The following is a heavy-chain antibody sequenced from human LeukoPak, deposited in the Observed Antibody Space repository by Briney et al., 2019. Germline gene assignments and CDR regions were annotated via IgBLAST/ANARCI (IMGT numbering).Heavy chain of an antibody. CDR1: GYTFTSYY. V-gene: IGHV1-2*02. Sequence: ASVKVSCKASGYTFTSYYIHWVRQAPGQGLEWMGWISPKSGGTNYAPKFQGRVTMTRDTSISTHYMDLSRLRSDDTAVYYCARGSWHDYWGQGTLVTVSS. D-gene: IGHD6-13*01. J-gene: IGHJ4*02. CDR2: ISPKSGGT. CDR3: ARGSWHDY.